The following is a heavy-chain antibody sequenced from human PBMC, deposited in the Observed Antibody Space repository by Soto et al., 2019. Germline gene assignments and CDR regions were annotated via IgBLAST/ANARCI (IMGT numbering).Heavy chain of an antibody. V-gene: IGHV3-7*01. J-gene: IGHJ6*02. Sequence: EVQLVESGGGLVQPGGSLRLSCAASGFTFSSYWMSWVRQAPGKGLEWVANIKQDGSEKYYVDSVKGRFTISRDNAKNSLYLQMDSLMDDDTAVYYCARENGRGYSYGYYYYGMDVWCQGTTVTVS. CDR1: GFTFSSYW. CDR2: IKQDGSEK. D-gene: IGHD5-18*01. CDR3: ARENGRGYSYGYYYYGMDV.